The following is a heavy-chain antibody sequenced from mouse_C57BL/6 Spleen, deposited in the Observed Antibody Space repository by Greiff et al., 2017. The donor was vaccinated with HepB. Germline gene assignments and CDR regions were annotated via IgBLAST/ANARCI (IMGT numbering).Heavy chain of an antibody. CDR3: ARGGAYDYDSAWFAY. J-gene: IGHJ3*01. CDR2: IYPSDSET. CDR1: GYTFTSYW. V-gene: IGHV1-61*01. Sequence: QVQLQQPGAELVRPGSSVKLSCKVSGYTFTSYWMDWVKQRPGQGLEWIGNIYPSDSETHYNQKFKDKATLTVDKSSSTAYMQLSSLTSEDSAVYYCARGGAYDYDSAWFAYWGQGTLVTVSA. D-gene: IGHD2-4*01.